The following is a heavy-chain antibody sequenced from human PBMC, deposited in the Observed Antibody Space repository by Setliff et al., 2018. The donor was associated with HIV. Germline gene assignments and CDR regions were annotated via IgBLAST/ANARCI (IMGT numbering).Heavy chain of an antibody. Sequence: SVKVSCKASGGTFSSYAISWVRQAPGQGLEWIGGIIPIFGTANYAQKFQGRVTITAEESTSTAYMELSSLRSEDTAVYYCARGSCSGCYLPDYWGLGNLVTVSS. CDR3: ARGSCSGCYLPDY. J-gene: IGHJ4*02. CDR1: GGTFSSYA. V-gene: IGHV1-69*13. D-gene: IGHD6-19*01. CDR2: IIPIFGTA.